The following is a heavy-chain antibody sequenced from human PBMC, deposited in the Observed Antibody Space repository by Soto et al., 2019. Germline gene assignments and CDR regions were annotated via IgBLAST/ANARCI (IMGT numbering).Heavy chain of an antibody. D-gene: IGHD2-15*01. J-gene: IGHJ6*02. Sequence: PGESLKISCKGSGYSFTSYWIGWVRQMPGKGLEWMGIIYPGDSDTRYSPSFQGQVTISADKSISTAYLQWSSLKASDTAMYYCARLSSGYCSGGSCFRYYYYGMDVWGQGTTVTVSS. CDR3: ARLSSGYCSGGSCFRYYYYGMDV. CDR1: GYSFTSYW. CDR2: IYPGDSDT. V-gene: IGHV5-51*01.